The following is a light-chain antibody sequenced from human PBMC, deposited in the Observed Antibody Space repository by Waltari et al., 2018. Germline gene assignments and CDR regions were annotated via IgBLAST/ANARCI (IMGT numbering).Light chain of an antibody. CDR1: QSVRSN. J-gene: IGKJ1*01. V-gene: IGKV3D-15*01. CDR3: QQYDYWPWT. CDR2: GTS. Sequence: IVMTQSPATLSLSPGESATLSCRASQSVRSNFAWFQQKPGQPPRLLIYGTSTRATGIPARFTGSGSGTEFSLTISSLQPEDFATYYCQQYDYWPWTFGQGTRVETK.